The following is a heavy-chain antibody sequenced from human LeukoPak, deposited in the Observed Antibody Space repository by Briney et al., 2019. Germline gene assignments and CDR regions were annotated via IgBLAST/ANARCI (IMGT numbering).Heavy chain of an antibody. Sequence: SETLSLTCTVSGGSISSYYWSWIRQPPGKGLEWIGYIYYSGGTKYNPSLESRVTISVDTSKNQFSLKLSSVTAADTAVYYCARGGYYTLEYYYYMDVWGKGTTVTVSS. D-gene: IGHD3-3*01. CDR2: IYYSGGT. CDR1: GGSISSYY. J-gene: IGHJ6*03. V-gene: IGHV4-59*01. CDR3: ARGGYYTLEYYYYMDV.